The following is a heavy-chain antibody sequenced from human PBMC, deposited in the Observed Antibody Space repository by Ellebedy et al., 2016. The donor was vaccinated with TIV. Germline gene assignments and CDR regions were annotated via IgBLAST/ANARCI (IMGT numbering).Heavy chain of an antibody. CDR2: IDPSPSDSYI. CDR1: GYAFRIYW. CDR3: ARHELGSNAAFDY. Sequence: GGSLRLSXKASGYAFRIYWITWVRQMPGQGLEWMGRIDPSPSDSYIDYSPSFQGHVTIPVDKSITTAYLQWSSLKASDTAIYYCARHELGSNAAFDYWGQGTLVTVSS. V-gene: IGHV5-10-1*01. J-gene: IGHJ4*02. D-gene: IGHD7-27*01.